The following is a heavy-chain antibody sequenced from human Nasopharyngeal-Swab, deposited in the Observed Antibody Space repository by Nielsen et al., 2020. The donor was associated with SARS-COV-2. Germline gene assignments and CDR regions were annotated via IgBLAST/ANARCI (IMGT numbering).Heavy chain of an antibody. CDR2: ISSSSSYI. J-gene: IGHJ6*02. D-gene: IGHD3-3*01. CDR3: ARDGLDYDFWSAYFMDV. CDR1: GFTFNNYN. V-gene: IGHV3-21*01. Sequence: GESLNISCASSGFTFNNYNFNWVRQAPGEGLELVSSISSSSSYIYYADSVKGRFTISRDNAKNSLYLQMNSLRAEDTAVYYCARDGLDYDFWSAYFMDVWGQGTTVTVSS.